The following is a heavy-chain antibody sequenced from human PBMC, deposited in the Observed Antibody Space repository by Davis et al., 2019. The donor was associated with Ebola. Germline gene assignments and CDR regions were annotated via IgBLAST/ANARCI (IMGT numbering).Heavy chain of an antibody. D-gene: IGHD6-19*01. Sequence: GGFLRLSCAASGFTVSSNYMSWVRQAPGKGLEWVSVIYSGGSTYYADSVKGRFTISRDNSKNTLYLQMNSLRAEDTAVYYCAVVGSSGWYYYGMDVWGQGTTVTVSS. CDR1: GFTVSSNY. J-gene: IGHJ6*02. V-gene: IGHV3-53*01. CDR2: IYSGGST. CDR3: AVVGSSGWYYYGMDV.